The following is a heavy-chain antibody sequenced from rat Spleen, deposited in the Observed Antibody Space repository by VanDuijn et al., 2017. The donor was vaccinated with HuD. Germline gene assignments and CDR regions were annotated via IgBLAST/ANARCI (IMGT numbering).Heavy chain of an antibody. V-gene: IGHV3-3*01. Sequence: VQLQESGPGLVKPSQSLSLTCSVTAYSITSSYRWSWIRKFPGNKLEWMGYINSAGSTNYNPSLKSRISITRDTSKNQFFLQVNSVTTEDTATYYCARDNNYKAYWGQGVMVTVSS. CDR1: AYSITSSYR. CDR3: ARDNNYKAY. J-gene: IGHJ2*01. D-gene: IGHD1-10*01. CDR2: INSAGST.